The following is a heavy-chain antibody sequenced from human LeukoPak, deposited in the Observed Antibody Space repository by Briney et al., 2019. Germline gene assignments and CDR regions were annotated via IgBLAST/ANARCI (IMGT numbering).Heavy chain of an antibody. J-gene: IGHJ4*02. CDR3: AKDDSSSGSGED. CDR2: IYGGGNT. D-gene: IGHD3-10*01. V-gene: IGHV3-53*01. CDR1: GFTVSNNY. Sequence: GGSLRLSCAASGFTVSNNYMSWVRQAPGKGLEWVSAIYGGGNTYYADSVKGRFTISRDNSKNTLYLQMNSLRAEDTAVYYCAKDDSSSGSGEDWGQGTLVTVSS.